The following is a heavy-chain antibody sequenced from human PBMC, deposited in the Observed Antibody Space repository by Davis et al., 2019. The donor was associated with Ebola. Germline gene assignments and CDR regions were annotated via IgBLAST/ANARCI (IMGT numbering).Heavy chain of an antibody. D-gene: IGHD5-18*01. CDR3: ARGWLRTGLDI. CDR2: TYYSSKWYY. CDR1: GDSVPSGG. J-gene: IGHJ6*04. V-gene: IGHV6-1*01. Sequence: HPQTLSLTCAISGDSVPSGGWNWIRQSPPRGLEWLGRTYYSSKWYYHYAVSVKSRITINPDTSKNQFSLQLNSVTPEDTALYYCARGWLRTGLDIWGEGTTVNVSS.